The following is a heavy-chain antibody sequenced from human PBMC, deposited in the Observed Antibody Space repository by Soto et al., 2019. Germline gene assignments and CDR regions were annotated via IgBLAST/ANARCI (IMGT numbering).Heavy chain of an antibody. J-gene: IGHJ3*02. Sequence: SVKVSCKASGFTFTSSAMQWVRPARGQRLEWIGWIVVVSGNTIYAQKFQERVTITRDMSTTTAYMQLSSMRSEHTAVYYCAVQIENDPFDIWGQGTMVTV. V-gene: IGHV1-58*02. CDR3: AVQIENDPFDI. CDR2: IVVVSGNT. CDR1: GFTFTSSA.